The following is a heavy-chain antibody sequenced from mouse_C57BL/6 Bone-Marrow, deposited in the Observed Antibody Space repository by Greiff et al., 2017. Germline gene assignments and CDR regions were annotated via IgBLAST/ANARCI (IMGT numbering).Heavy chain of an antibody. CDR2: ISSGGSYT. V-gene: IGHV5-6*01. Sequence: EVKLVESGGDLVKPGGSLKLSCAASGFTFGSYGMSWVRQTPDKRLEWVATISSGGSYTYYPDSVKGRFTISRDNAKNTLYLQMSSLKSEDTAMYYCARLDSSGYFDYWGQGTTLTVSS. D-gene: IGHD3-2*02. J-gene: IGHJ2*01. CDR3: ARLDSSGYFDY. CDR1: GFTFGSYG.